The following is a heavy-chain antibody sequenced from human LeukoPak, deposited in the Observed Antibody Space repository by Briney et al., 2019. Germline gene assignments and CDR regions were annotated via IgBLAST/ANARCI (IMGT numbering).Heavy chain of an antibody. D-gene: IGHD3-3*01. CDR2: ISGGGDYT. CDR3: AKRRFLESTPYYFDY. V-gene: IGHV3-23*01. Sequence: GGPLRLSCAASGFTFSSYTLSWVRQAPGRGLEWVSTISGGGDYTSYADSVKGRFTISRDNSKNTLYLQMNGLRVEDSALYYCAKRRFLESTPYYFDYWGQGTLVTVSS. CDR1: GFTFSSYT. J-gene: IGHJ4*02.